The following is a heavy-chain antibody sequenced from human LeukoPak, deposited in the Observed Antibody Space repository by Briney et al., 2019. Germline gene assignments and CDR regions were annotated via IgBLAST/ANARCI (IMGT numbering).Heavy chain of an antibody. V-gene: IGHV1-18*01. CDR1: GYTFGTSS. D-gene: IGHD1-1*01. CDR2: ISPNNGNT. CDR3: TRVRNSNNWWGPFDI. Sequence: ASVKVSCKAFGYTFGTSSISWVRQAPGQRLEWMGWISPNNGNTQYAQGAQGRVTMTTDTSRSTAYMELRSLRSDDTAVYYCTRVRNSNNWWGPFDIWGQGTMVTVSS. J-gene: IGHJ3*02.